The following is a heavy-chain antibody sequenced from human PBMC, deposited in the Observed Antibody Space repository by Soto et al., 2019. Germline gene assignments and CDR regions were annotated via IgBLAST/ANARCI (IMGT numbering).Heavy chain of an antibody. CDR2: ISSRVYST. CDR1: GFTFGSSA. J-gene: IGHJ5*02. Sequence: GGSLRLSCAASGFTFGSSAMSWARQAPGKGLEWLSAISSRVYSTYYADSVKGRFTISRDNSKNTLYLQMDSLRAEDTAVYYCAKGFSGYDLNWIDPWGQGTLVTVSS. V-gene: IGHV3-23*01. CDR3: AKGFSGYDLNWIDP. D-gene: IGHD5-12*01.